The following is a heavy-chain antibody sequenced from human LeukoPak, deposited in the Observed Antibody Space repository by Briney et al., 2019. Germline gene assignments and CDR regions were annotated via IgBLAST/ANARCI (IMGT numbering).Heavy chain of an antibody. CDR2: IDPSDSYT. D-gene: IGHD3-9*01. V-gene: IGHV5-10-1*01. Sequence: GESLRISCKGSGYRFTSYWISWVRQIPGKGLEWMGRIDPSDSYTNYSTSFQGHVTISADKSISTAYLQWSSLKASDTAMYYCAATYYDILTGRRKDYYFDYWGQGTLVTVSS. CDR1: GYRFTSYW. J-gene: IGHJ4*02. CDR3: AATYYDILTGRRKDYYFDY.